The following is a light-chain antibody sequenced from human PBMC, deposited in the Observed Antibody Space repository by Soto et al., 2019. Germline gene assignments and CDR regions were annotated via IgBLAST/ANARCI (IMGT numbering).Light chain of an antibody. Sequence: EIVMTQSPATLSVSPGERVTLYCRASQSVSSDLAWYQYKPGQAPRLLIYGASTRATGTPARFSGSGSGTEFSLSISSLQSEDFAVYYCLQYNDWPPKQYTFGQGTKLEIK. CDR2: GAS. V-gene: IGKV3-15*01. CDR3: LQYNDWPPKQYT. CDR1: QSVSSD. J-gene: IGKJ2*01.